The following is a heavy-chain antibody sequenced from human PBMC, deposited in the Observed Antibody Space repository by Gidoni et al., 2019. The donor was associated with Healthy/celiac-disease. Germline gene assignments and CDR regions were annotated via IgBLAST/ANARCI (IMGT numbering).Heavy chain of an antibody. D-gene: IGHD4-17*01. CDR1: GFTCSSYA. Sequence: EVQLLESVGGLVQPGGSLRRSCAASGFTCSSYAMSWVRQAPGKGLEWVSAISGSGGSTYYADSVKGRFTSSRDNSKNTLYLQMNSLRAEDTAVYYCARPSDSYGDYVFGHFDYWGQGTLVTVSS. J-gene: IGHJ4*02. V-gene: IGHV3-23*01. CDR3: ARPSDSYGDYVFGHFDY. CDR2: ISGSGGST.